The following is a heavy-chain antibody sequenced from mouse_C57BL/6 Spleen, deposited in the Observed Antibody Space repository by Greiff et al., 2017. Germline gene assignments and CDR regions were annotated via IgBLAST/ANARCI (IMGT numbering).Heavy chain of an antibody. Sequence: QQSCKASGYTFTDYYMNWVKQSHGKSLEWIGVINPYNGGTSYNQKFKGKATLTVDKSSSTAYMELNSLTSEDSAVYYCAREGLTTVVGDYAMDYWGQGTSVTVSS. D-gene: IGHD1-1*01. V-gene: IGHV1-19*01. J-gene: IGHJ4*01. CDR2: INPYNGGT. CDR1: GYTFTDYY. CDR3: AREGLTTVVGDYAMDY.